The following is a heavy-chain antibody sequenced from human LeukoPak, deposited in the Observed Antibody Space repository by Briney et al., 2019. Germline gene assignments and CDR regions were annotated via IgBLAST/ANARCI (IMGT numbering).Heavy chain of an antibody. CDR1: GYTFTGYY. J-gene: IGHJ4*02. CDR2: INPNSGGT. V-gene: IGHV1-2*02. Sequence: GASVKVSCKASGYTFTGYYMHWVRQAPGQGLEWMGWINPNSGGTNYAQKFQGRVTMTRDTSISTAYMELSRLRSDDTAVYYCARDKGYYYDSSGYNLFDYWGQGTLVTVSS. CDR3: ARDKGYYYDSSGYNLFDY. D-gene: IGHD3-22*01.